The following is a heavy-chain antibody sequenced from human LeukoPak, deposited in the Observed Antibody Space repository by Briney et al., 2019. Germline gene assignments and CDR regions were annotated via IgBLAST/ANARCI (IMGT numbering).Heavy chain of an antibody. CDR3: AREAAETYCSGGSCHSYYYYMDV. J-gene: IGHJ6*03. Sequence: ASVKVSCKASGYTFTGYYMHWVRQAPGQGLEWMGWINPNSGGTNYALKFQGRVTMTRDTSISTAYMELSRLRSDDTAVYYCAREAAETYCSGGSCHSYYYYMDVWGKGTTVTISS. CDR1: GYTFTGYY. D-gene: IGHD2-15*01. V-gene: IGHV1-2*02. CDR2: INPNSGGT.